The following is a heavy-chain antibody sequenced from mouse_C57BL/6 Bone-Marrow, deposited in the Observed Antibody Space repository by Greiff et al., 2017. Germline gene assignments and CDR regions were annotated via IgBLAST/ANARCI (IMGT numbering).Heavy chain of an antibody. CDR2: IWWDDDK. CDR1: GFSLSTFGMG. V-gene: IGHV8-8*01. CDR3: ARIIYDYVLFAY. Sequence: QVTLKVSGPGILQPSQTLSLTCSFSGFSLSTFGMGVGWIRQPSGKGLDWLAHIWWDDDKYYNPALKSRLTHSKDTSKSQVFLQIANVDTADTATYYCARIIYDYVLFAYWGQGTLVTVSA. D-gene: IGHD2-4*01. J-gene: IGHJ3*01.